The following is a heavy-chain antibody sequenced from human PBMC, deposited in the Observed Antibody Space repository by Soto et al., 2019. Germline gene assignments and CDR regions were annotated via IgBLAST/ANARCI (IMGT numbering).Heavy chain of an antibody. CDR3: AKMPDGVNSNSPYC. V-gene: IGHV3-23*01. Sequence: EVQLLESGGGLVQPGESLKLACAASGFPFSNYAMSWVRQAPGKGLEWVSTTGGGIGPYYADSVKGRFTISRDHSKNTLYLQMNSLSAEDTAIYYCAKMPDGVNSNSPYCWGPGTLVTVSS. J-gene: IGHJ4*02. CDR2: TGGGIGP. CDR1: GFPFSNYA. D-gene: IGHD4-4*01.